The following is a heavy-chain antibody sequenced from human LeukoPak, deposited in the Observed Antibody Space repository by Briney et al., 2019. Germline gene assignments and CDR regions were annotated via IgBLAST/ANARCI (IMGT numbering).Heavy chain of an antibody. CDR2: ISGSGGST. V-gene: IGHV3-23*01. Sequence: PGGSLRLSCAASGFTFSSYAMSWVRQAPGKGLEWVSAISGSGGSTYYADFVKGRFTISRDNSKNTLYLQMNSLRAEDTAVYYCARDPSIVGATVFDYWGQGTLVTVSS. J-gene: IGHJ4*02. D-gene: IGHD1-26*01. CDR1: GFTFSSYA. CDR3: ARDPSIVGATVFDY.